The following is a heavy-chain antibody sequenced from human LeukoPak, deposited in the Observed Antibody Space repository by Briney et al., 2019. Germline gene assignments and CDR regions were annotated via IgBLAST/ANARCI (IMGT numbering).Heavy chain of an antibody. J-gene: IGHJ4*02. Sequence: SETLSLTCTVSGGSISSYYWSWIRQPPGKGLEWIGYIYNSGSTNYNPSLKSRVTISVDTSKDQFSLKLSSVTAADTAVYYCARGRFDPLTGYEYYHDYWGQGTLVTVSS. CDR3: ARGRFDPLTGYEYYHDY. CDR1: GGSISSYY. CDR2: IYNSGST. D-gene: IGHD3-9*01. V-gene: IGHV4-59*08.